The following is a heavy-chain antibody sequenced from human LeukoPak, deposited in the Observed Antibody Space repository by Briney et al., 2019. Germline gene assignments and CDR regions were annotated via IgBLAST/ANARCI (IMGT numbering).Heavy chain of an antibody. CDR2: VNPNSGHT. CDR1: GYTFTSYD. CDR3: ARGAPGSYCSGGSCPYFDY. Sequence: ASVKVSCKASGYTFTSYDTNWVRQATGQGLEWMGWVNPNSGHTGYAQKFQGRVTMTRNTSISTAYMELSSLRSEDTAVYYCARGAPGSYCSGGSCPYFDYWGQGTPVSVSS. J-gene: IGHJ4*02. D-gene: IGHD2-15*01. V-gene: IGHV1-8*01.